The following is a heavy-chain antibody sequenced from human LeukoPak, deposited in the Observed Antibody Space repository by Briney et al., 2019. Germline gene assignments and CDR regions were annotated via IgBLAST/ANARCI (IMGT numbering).Heavy chain of an antibody. J-gene: IGHJ3*02. CDR2: IYYSGST. Sequence: PSETLSLTCTVSGGSISSSSYYWGWIRQPPGKGLEWIGSIYYSGSTYYNPSLKSRVTISVDTSKNQFSLKLSSVTAADTAVYYCARDSRDDYGDYGVFDIWGQGTMVTVSS. CDR3: ARDSRDDYGDYGVFDI. D-gene: IGHD4-17*01. V-gene: IGHV4-39*07. CDR1: GGSISSSSYY.